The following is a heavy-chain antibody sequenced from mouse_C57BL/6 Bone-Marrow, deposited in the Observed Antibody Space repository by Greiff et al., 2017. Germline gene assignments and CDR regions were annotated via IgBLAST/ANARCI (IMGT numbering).Heavy chain of an antibody. V-gene: IGHV1-55*01. D-gene: IGHD2-5*01. CDR1: GYTFPSYW. CDR3: ARPYYSNYWYFDV. Sequence: VQLQQPGAELVKPGASVKMSCKASGYTFPSYWITWVKQRPGQGLEWIGDIYPGSGSTNYNEKFKSKATLTVDTSSSTAYMQLSSLTSEASAVYYCARPYYSNYWYFDVWGTGTTVTVSS. CDR2: IYPGSGST. J-gene: IGHJ1*03.